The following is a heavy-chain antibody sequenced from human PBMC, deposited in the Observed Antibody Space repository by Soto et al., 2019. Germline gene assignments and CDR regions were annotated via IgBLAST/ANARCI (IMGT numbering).Heavy chain of an antibody. Sequence: PGGSLRLSCAASGFTFSSYAMHWVRQAPGKGLEWVAVISYDGSNKYYADSVKGRFTISRDNSKNTLYLQMNSLRAEDTAVYYCASACGGDCRYYYYGMDVWGQGTTVTVSS. D-gene: IGHD2-21*02. V-gene: IGHV3-30-3*01. J-gene: IGHJ6*02. CDR3: ASACGGDCRYYYYGMDV. CDR2: ISYDGSNK. CDR1: GFTFSSYA.